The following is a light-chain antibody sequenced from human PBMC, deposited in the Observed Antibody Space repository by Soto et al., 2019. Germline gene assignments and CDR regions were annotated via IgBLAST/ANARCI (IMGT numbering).Light chain of an antibody. CDR1: QSVSSKY. Sequence: ESVLTQSPGTLSLSPGEIATLSCRAIQSVSSKYLAWYQQKPGQAPRVLIYGTSIRASGVPERFSGGGSGTDFTLTITRLEPEDFAVYYFKQYGSXLFTFGPRTKVXI. CDR2: GTS. CDR3: KQYGSXLFT. V-gene: IGKV3-20*01. J-gene: IGKJ3*01.